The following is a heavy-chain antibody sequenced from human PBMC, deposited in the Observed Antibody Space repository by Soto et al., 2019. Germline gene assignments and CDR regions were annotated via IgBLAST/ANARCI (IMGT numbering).Heavy chain of an antibody. CDR2: IKQDGSEK. CDR3: ARGGTIREWLTDH. Sequence: EVQLVESGGGLVQPGGSPRLSCVASGFIFSNYWMHWVRQTPDKGLEWVANIKQDGSEKYYVDSVNGRFTISRDNAKNSLFLQMNNLRAEDTAVYYCARGGTIREWLTDHWGQGTLVTVSS. V-gene: IGHV3-7*04. CDR1: GFIFSNYW. J-gene: IGHJ5*02. D-gene: IGHD5-12*01.